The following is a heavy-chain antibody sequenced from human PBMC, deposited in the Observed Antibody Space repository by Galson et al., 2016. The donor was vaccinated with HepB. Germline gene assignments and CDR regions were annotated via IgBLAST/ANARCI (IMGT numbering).Heavy chain of an antibody. CDR3: TRADPDFYYGLDV. Sequence: TLSLTCTVSGDSISSDGYYWSWIRQPAGKGLEWLGRIYTTGTTSYNPSLKSRIAVSLDTSKNQFSLKLTSVTAADTAVYFCTRADPDFYYGLDVWGKGTTVTVSS. CDR2: IYTTGTT. CDR1: GDSISSDGYY. J-gene: IGHJ6*04. V-gene: IGHV4-61*02.